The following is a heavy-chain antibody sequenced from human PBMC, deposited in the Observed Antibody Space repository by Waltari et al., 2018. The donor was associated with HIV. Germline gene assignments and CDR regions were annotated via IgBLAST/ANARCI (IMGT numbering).Heavy chain of an antibody. V-gene: IGHV3-30*18. CDR3: AKERADGDFRLTPLDYGMDV. Sequence: QVQLVESGGGVVQPGRSLRLTCAASGFSLSRHGREGVRQVPGKGLEWLAMIWSNGNNTYYADFVKGRFTTSRDKSNKIMYLQLSSLRPDDSAIYYCAKERADGDFRLTPLDYGMDVWGQGTTVSVSS. CDR1: GFSLSRHG. D-gene: IGHD4-17*01. CDR2: IWSNGNNT. J-gene: IGHJ6*02.